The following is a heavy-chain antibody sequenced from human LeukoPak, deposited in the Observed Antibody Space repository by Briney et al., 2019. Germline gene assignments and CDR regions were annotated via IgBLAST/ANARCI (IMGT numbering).Heavy chain of an antibody. J-gene: IGHJ4*02. Sequence: ASVKVSCKASGYTFSGYYMRWVRQAPGQGLEWMGWINPNRGGTNYAQKFQGRVTMTRDTSISTAYMELSRLRSDDTAVYYCARDRGYDSSGYQYYFDYWGQGTLVTVSS. CDR1: GYTFSGYY. D-gene: IGHD3-22*01. CDR3: ARDRGYDSSGYQYYFDY. V-gene: IGHV1-2*02. CDR2: INPNRGGT.